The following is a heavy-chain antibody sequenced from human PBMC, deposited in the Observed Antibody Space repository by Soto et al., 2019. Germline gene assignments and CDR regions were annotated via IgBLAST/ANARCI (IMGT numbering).Heavy chain of an antibody. V-gene: IGHV3-23*01. CDR3: GKGHSDYQGDYNYYGMDI. J-gene: IGHJ6*02. Sequence: EVQLLESGGGLVRPGGSLSLSWAGSGFPFNNNATNWVRQGPGRGLEWVPASTGPGGSTYNEDSVKGRFTVSRDNSKKTVYLQLDGLRAEDTAVYYCGKGHSDYQGDYNYYGMDIWGQGTTVTVSS. CDR2: STGPGGST. CDR1: GFPFNNNA. D-gene: IGHD4-4*01.